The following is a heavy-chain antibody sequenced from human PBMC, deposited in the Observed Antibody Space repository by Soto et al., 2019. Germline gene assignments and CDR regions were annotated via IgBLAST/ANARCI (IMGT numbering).Heavy chain of an antibody. V-gene: IGHV3-9*01. CDR3: ALQGPMDFWSGYSRAYFDY. J-gene: IGHJ4*02. CDR2: ISWNSGSI. Sequence: GGSLRLSCAASGFTFDDYAMHWVRQAPGKGLEWVSGISWNSGSIGYADSVKGRFTISRDNAKNSLYLQMNSLRAEDTALYYCALQGPMDFWSGYSRAYFDYWGQGTLVTVSS. D-gene: IGHD3-3*01. CDR1: GFTFDDYA.